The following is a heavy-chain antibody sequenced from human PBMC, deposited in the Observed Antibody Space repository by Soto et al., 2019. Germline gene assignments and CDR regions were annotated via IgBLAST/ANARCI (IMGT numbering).Heavy chain of an antibody. D-gene: IGHD3-22*01. V-gene: IGHV4-61*01. CDR3: ARDGYYYDSSGYQRVYYFDY. J-gene: IGHJ4*02. CDR1: GGSVSSGTYY. Sequence: SETLSLTCTVSGGSVSSGTYYWSWIRQPPGKGLEWIGYIFYSGSTNYNPSLKSRVTISVDTSKNQFSLRLSSVTAADTAVYYCARDGYYYDSSGYQRVYYFDYWGQGTLVTVSS. CDR2: IFYSGST.